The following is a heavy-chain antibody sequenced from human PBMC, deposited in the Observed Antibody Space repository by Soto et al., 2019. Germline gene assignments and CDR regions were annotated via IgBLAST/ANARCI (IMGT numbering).Heavy chain of an antibody. CDR3: ASVSFLAPVTGAEIFDF. CDR2: VNPNSGDT. Sequence: QVQLVQSGAEVKKPGASVKVSCKASGYSFTSYDMNWVRQAPGQGLEWMGWVNPNSGDTDYAQKFQDRVTMTTDTSIRTAYMELSSLRSEDTDVYYCASVSFLAPVTGAEIFDFWGQGTMVTVSS. J-gene: IGHJ3*01. D-gene: IGHD2-21*02. V-gene: IGHV1-8*01. CDR1: GYSFTSYD.